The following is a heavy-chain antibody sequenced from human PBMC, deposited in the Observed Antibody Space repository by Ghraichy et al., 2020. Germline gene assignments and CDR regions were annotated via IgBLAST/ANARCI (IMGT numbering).Heavy chain of an antibody. CDR3: ARDLGSGWTAIDY. J-gene: IGHJ4*02. D-gene: IGHD6-19*01. Sequence: GGSLRLSCAASGFTFSSYWMHWVRQAPGKGLVWVSRINSDGSSTNYVDSVKGRFTISRDNAKNTLFLQMNSLRAEDTAVYYCARDLGSGWTAIDYWGQGTLVTVSS. CDR2: INSDGSST. V-gene: IGHV3-74*01. CDR1: GFTFSSYW.